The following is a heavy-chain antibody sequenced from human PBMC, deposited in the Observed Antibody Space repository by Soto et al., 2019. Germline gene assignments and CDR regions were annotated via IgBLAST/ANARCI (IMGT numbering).Heavy chain of an antibody. CDR2: IIPIFGTA. V-gene: IGHV1-69*13. J-gene: IGHJ6*02. CDR1: GGTFSSYA. Sequence: SVKVSCKASGGTFSSYAISWVRQAPGQGLEWMGGIIPIFGTANYAQKFQGRVTITADESTSTAYMELSSLRSEDTAVYYCAREDMATIKDYYYYGMDVWGQGTTATVSS. CDR3: AREDMATIKDYYYYGMDV. D-gene: IGHD5-12*01.